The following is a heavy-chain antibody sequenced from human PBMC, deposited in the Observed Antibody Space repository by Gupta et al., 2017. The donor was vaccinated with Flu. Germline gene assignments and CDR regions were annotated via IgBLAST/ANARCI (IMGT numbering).Heavy chain of an antibody. Sequence: GFSFSNYGMHWGRQAPGKGLEWVTDISYDGSSKNYADSVKGRFTISRDNSKNTLYLERNSLTTEDTAVYYWAKDWKWNYNIYGMNVWGQGTTVNVSS. V-gene: IGHV3-30*18. J-gene: IGHJ6*02. CDR1: GFSFSNYG. D-gene: IGHD3-10*01. CDR2: ISYDGSSK. CDR3: AKDWKWNYNIYGMNV.